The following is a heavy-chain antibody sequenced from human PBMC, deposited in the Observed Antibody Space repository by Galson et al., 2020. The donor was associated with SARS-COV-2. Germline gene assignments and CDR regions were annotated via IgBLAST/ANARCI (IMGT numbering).Heavy chain of an antibody. CDR3: ARGPAVLMGGGDH. D-gene: IGHD2-8*01. V-gene: IGHV1-8*01. CDR2: MNPNSGNT. CDR1: GYTFSSYD. Sequence: ESLKISCKASGYTFSSYDINWVRQATGQGLEWMGWMNPNSGNTGYAQKFQGRVTMTRDTAISTAYMELSSLTSEDTAVYYCARGPAVLMGGGDHWGQGTLVTVSS. J-gene: IGHJ4*02.